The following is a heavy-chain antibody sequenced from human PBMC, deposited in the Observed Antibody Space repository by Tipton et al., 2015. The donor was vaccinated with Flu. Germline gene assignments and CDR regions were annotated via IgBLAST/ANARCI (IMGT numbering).Heavy chain of an antibody. V-gene: IGHV4-61*02. Sequence: LRLSCTVSGDSISSGSYYWSWIRQPAGKGLEWIGRIYTSGSTNYNPSLKSRVTISVDTSKNQFSLKLSSVTAADTAVYYCARDRITMVRGVPHDAFDIWGQGTMVTVSS. CDR2: IYTSGST. CDR1: GDSISSGSYY. J-gene: IGHJ3*02. D-gene: IGHD3-10*01. CDR3: ARDRITMVRGVPHDAFDI.